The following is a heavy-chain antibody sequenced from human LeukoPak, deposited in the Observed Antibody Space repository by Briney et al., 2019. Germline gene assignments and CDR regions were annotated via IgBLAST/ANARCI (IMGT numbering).Heavy chain of an antibody. J-gene: IGHJ5*02. Sequence: SETLSLTCAVSGVSLSGYYWGWIRQTPGKGLEWIAYIHDSGSTYNNPSLKSRLSISIDTSKNQFSLKLNSVTAADTAVYYCARVVAAAGNNWFDPWGQGTLVTVSS. CDR3: ARVVAAAGNNWFDP. D-gene: IGHD6-25*01. V-gene: IGHV4-34*01. CDR1: GVSLSGYY. CDR2: IHDSGST.